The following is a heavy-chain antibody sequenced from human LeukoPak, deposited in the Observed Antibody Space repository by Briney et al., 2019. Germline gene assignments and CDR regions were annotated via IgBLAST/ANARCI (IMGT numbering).Heavy chain of an antibody. J-gene: IGHJ6*02. D-gene: IGHD5-18*01. Sequence: GGSLRHSCAASGFTFTTYWMHWVRQAPGKGLVWVSHINSDGSITSYADSVRGRFTISRDNAKNTLYLQMNSLRAEDTAVYYCARDAVDTANAVWGQGTTVTVSS. CDR1: GFTFTTYW. CDR2: INSDGSIT. V-gene: IGHV3-74*01. CDR3: ARDAVDTANAV.